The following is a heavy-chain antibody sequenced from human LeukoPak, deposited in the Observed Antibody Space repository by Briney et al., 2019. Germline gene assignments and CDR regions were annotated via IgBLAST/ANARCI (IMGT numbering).Heavy chain of an antibody. Sequence: PSETLSLTCSVSGGSITSYYWSWIRQPPGKGLEWIGFIYYSADANYNPSLKSRVTMSVDTSKNHLSLKLNSVTAADTAVYYCASHSSLGGPLANFDSWGQGRLVAVSS. J-gene: IGHJ4*02. CDR2: IYYSADA. CDR1: GGSITSYY. V-gene: IGHV4-59*08. D-gene: IGHD2-2*01. CDR3: ASHSSLGGPLANFDS.